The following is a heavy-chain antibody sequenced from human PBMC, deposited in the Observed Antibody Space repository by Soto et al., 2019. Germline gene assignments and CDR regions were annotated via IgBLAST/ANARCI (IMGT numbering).Heavy chain of an antibody. Sequence: GGSLRLSCAASGFTFSSYAMSWVRQAPGKGLEWVSAISGSGGSTYYADSVKGRFTISRDNSKNTLYLQMNSLRAEDTAVYYCAKVQDGYNLPSYDYRGQGTLVTVSS. J-gene: IGHJ4*02. V-gene: IGHV3-23*01. D-gene: IGHD5-12*01. CDR1: GFTFSSYA. CDR3: AKVQDGYNLPSYDY. CDR2: ISGSGGST.